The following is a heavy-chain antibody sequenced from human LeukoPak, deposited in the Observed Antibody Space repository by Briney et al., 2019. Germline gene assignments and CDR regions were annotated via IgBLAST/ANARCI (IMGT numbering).Heavy chain of an antibody. CDR3: ARAVQLEPTTGPNWFDP. Sequence: ASVKVSCKASGYTFTSYGISWVRQAPGQGLEWMGWISAYNGNTNYAQKLQGRVTMTTDTSTSTAYMELRSLRSDDTAVYYCARAVQLEPTTGPNWFDPWGQGTLVTVSS. D-gene: IGHD1-1*01. J-gene: IGHJ5*02. CDR2: ISAYNGNT. CDR1: GYTFTSYG. V-gene: IGHV1-18*04.